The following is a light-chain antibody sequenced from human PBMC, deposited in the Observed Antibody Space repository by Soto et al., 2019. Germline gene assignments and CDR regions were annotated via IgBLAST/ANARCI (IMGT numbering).Light chain of an antibody. V-gene: IGKV3-11*01. CDR2: DTF. CDR1: QSVGSD. Sequence: DIVLTQSPATLSLSPGERATLSCRASQSVGSDLAWYQQEPGQAPRLLIYDTFNRATGIPARFSGSGSGTDFTLTISSLEPEDFAVYYCQQRNVWPPITFGQGTRLEIK. J-gene: IGKJ5*01. CDR3: QQRNVWPPIT.